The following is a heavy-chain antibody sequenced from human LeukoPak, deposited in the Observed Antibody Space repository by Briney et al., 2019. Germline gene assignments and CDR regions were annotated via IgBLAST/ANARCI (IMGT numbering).Heavy chain of an antibody. J-gene: IGHJ4*02. D-gene: IGHD3-10*01. CDR3: ARGTPHTMVRGVIITNYYFDY. CDR1: GYSFTSYW. Sequence: GESLKISCKGSGYSFTSYWIGWVRQMPGKGLEWMGIIYPGDSDTRYSPSFQGQVTISADKSISTAYLQWSSLKASDTAMYYCARGTPHTMVRGVIITNYYFDYWGQGTLVTVSS. V-gene: IGHV5-51*01. CDR2: IYPGDSDT.